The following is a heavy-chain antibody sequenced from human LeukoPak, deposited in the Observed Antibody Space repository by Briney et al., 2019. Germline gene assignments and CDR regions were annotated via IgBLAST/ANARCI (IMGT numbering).Heavy chain of an antibody. CDR2: ISWNSGSI. D-gene: IGHD6-13*01. V-gene: IGHV3-9*01. CDR1: GFTFDDYA. Sequence: GRSLRLSCAASGFTFDDYAMHWVRQAPGKGLEWVSGISWNSGSIGYADSVKGRFTISRDNAKNSLYLQMNSLRAEDTALYYCARGYSSSWYGLRDYWGQGTLVTVSS. CDR3: ARGYSSSWYGLRDY. J-gene: IGHJ4*02.